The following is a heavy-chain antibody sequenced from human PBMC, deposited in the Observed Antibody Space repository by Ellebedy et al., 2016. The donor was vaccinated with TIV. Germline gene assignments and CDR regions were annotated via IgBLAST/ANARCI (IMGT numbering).Heavy chain of an antibody. CDR1: GFTFSSYA. CDR3: ARGGSTGWLQSYFDY. V-gene: IGHV3-23*01. D-gene: IGHD5-24*01. CDR2: IYSSGGTT. J-gene: IGHJ4*02. Sequence: PGGSLRLSCAASGFTFSSYAMNWVRQAPGKGLEWVSTIYSSGGTTYYADSVKGRFTISRDNSKNTLYLQMNSLRAEDTAVYYCARGGSTGWLQSYFDYWGQGTLVTVSS.